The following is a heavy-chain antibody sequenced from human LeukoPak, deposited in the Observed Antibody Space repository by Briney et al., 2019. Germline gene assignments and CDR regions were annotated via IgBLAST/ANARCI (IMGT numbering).Heavy chain of an antibody. CDR3: TTHIRVTATADH. CDR1: GFTFTNAW. J-gene: IGHJ4*02. Sequence: TGGSLRLSCAASGFTFTNAWMNWVRQAPGKGLEWLGRIRRESDGGTTDYAAPVKDRFTISRDDSKSTMYLQMNSLRIEDTAVYYCTTHIRVTATADHWGQGTLVTVSS. CDR2: IRRESDGGTT. D-gene: IGHD2-21*02. V-gene: IGHV3-15*07.